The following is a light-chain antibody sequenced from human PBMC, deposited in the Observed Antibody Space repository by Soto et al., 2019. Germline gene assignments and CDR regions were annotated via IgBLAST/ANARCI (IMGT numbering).Light chain of an antibody. V-gene: IGLV2-14*01. J-gene: IGLJ1*01. CDR3: SSYTSSGTYV. CDR1: TSDVGGYNY. CDR2: DVS. Sequence: QSALTQPASVSGSPGQSITLSCPGATSDVGGYNYVSWYQQHPGKAPKLLIYDVSNRPSGVSNRFSASKSGNTASLTISGLQAEDEADYYCSSYTSSGTYVFGPGTKVTVL.